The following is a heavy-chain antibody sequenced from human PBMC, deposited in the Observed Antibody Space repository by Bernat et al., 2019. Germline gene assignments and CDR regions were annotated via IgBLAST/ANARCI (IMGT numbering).Heavy chain of an antibody. CDR1: GGSISSSSYY. CDR2: IYYSGST. Sequence: QLQLQESGPGLVKPSETLSLTCTVSGGSISSSSYYWGWIRQPPGKGLEWIGSIYYSGSTYYNPYLKSRASISVDTSKNQFYLTLSSVTAADTAVYYCARQGSSSSWGTSESFDYWGQGTLVTVSS. J-gene: IGHJ4*02. V-gene: IGHV4-39*01. D-gene: IGHD6-13*01. CDR3: ARQGSSSSWGTSESFDY.